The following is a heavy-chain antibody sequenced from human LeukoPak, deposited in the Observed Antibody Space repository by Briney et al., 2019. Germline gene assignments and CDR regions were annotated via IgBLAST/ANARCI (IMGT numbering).Heavy chain of an antibody. V-gene: IGHV4-61*01. CDR3: ARGRSYGFDFDS. CDR2: KYYSGST. CDR1: GVSINTCCYY. D-gene: IGHD5-18*01. Sequence: SETLSLTCDVSGVSINTCCYYWTWIRQPPGKGLEWIGYKYYSGSTRYNSSLRSRLTISLDTSKNQFSLRLTSVTAADTAVYYCARGRSYGFDFDSWGPGTLIIVSS. J-gene: IGHJ4*02.